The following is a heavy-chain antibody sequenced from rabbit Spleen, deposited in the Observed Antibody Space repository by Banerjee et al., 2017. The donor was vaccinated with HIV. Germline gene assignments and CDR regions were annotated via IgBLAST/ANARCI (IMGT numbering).Heavy chain of an antibody. CDR1: GFSFSNTYY. Sequence: QSLEESGGGLVQPEGSLALTCTASGFSFSNTYYMCWVRQAPGKGLEWIACICAGISDSTYYASWAKGRFTISETSSTTVTLQMTSLTAADTATYFCARDPVIAGSAYYDLWGPGTLVTVS. CDR3: ARDPVIAGSAYYDL. D-gene: IGHD8-1*01. J-gene: IGHJ4*01. CDR2: ICAGISDST. V-gene: IGHV1S40*01.